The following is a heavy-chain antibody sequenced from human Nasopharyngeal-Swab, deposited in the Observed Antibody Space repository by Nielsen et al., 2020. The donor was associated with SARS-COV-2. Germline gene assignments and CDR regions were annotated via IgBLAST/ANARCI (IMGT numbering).Heavy chain of an antibody. D-gene: IGHD1-7*01. Sequence: SETLSLTCTASGGSISSYYWSWIRQPPGKGLEWIGYINYSGSTNYNPSLKSRVTISVDTSKNQFSLKLSSVTAADTAVYYCAKKRYNWNYDDWGQGTLVTVSS. CDR1: GGSISSYY. J-gene: IGHJ4*03. CDR2: INYSGST. V-gene: IGHV4-59*08. CDR3: AKKRYNWNYDD.